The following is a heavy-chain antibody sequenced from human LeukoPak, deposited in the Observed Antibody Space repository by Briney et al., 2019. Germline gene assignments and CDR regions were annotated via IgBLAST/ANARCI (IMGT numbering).Heavy chain of an antibody. CDR3: ARVGYYESSGYYEY. J-gene: IGHJ4*02. V-gene: IGHV1-8*01. CDR2: MNPNNGNT. D-gene: IGHD3-22*01. CDR1: GFTFTSYD. Sequence: ASVKVSCKASGFTFTSYDINWVRQASGQGLEWMGWMNPNNGNTGYAQKFQGRVTMTRDTSISTAYMELRGLRSEDTAVYYCARVGYYESSGYYEYWGQGTLVTVSS.